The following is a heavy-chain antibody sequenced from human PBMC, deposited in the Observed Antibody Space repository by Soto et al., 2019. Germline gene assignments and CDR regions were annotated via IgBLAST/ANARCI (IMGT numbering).Heavy chain of an antibody. V-gene: IGHV4-59*01. D-gene: IGHD1-20*01. CDR1: GGSISSYY. J-gene: IGHJ2*01. Sequence: SETLSLTCTVSGGSISSYYWSWIRQPPGKGLEWIGYIYYSGSTNYNPSLKSRVTISVDTSKNQFSLKLSSVTAADTAVYYCARGGPSINWYFDLWGRGTLVTVSS. CDR2: IYYSGST. CDR3: ARGGPSINWYFDL.